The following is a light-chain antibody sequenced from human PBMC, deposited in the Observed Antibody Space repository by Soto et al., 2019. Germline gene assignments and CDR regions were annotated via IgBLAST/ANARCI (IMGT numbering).Light chain of an antibody. CDR2: EVS. CDR1: NSDVNY. CDR3: SSSTSSSTFV. Sequence: QSVLTQPASVSGAPGQSITISCTGTNSDVNYVSWHQQHPGKAPKLMIYEVSNRSSGVSNRFSGSKSGNTASLTISGLQAEDEADYYCSSSTSSSTFVFGTGTRSPS. J-gene: IGLJ1*01. V-gene: IGLV2-14*01.